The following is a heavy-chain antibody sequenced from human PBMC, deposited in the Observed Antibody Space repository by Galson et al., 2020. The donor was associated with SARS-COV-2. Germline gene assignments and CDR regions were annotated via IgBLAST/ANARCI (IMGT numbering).Heavy chain of an antibody. CDR2: ISSDGGST. CDR3: ARAQGGYYTIYCGMDV. D-gene: IGHD3-22*01. J-gene: IGHJ6*02. V-gene: IGHV3-64*01. Sequence: GGSLRLSCAASGFTFSSYAMNWVRQAPGKGLEYVSAISSDGGSTYYAKSVKGRFTISRDNSKNTLYLQMGSLRAEDMAVYYCARAQGGYYTIYCGMDVWGQGTRVTVSS. CDR1: GFTFSSYA.